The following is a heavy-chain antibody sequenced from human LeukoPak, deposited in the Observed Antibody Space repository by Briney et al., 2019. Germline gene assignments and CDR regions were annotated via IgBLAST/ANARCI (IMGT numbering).Heavy chain of an antibody. CDR2: INPNSGDT. V-gene: IGHV1-2*02. CDR3: ARVRGKSLYYYMDV. Sequence: ASVKVSCKASGYTFTGYYMHWVRQAPGQGLEWMGWINPNSGDTNYAQKFQGRVTMTRDTSISTAYMELSRLRSDDTAVYYCARVRGKSLYYYMDVWGKGTTVTVSS. J-gene: IGHJ6*03. CDR1: GYTFTGYY.